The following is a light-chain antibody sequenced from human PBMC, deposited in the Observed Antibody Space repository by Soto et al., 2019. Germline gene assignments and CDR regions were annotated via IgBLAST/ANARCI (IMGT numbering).Light chain of an antibody. CDR1: QSVSSYY. CDR3: QQYGSSPIT. V-gene: IGKV3-20*01. J-gene: IGKJ5*01. Sequence: EIVLTQSPGTLSLSPGERATLSCRASQSVSSYYLAWYQQKPGQAPRLLIYYISTRATGIPDRFSGSGSGTDFTLTITRLEPEDFAVYSCQQYGSSPITFGQGTRLEN. CDR2: YIS.